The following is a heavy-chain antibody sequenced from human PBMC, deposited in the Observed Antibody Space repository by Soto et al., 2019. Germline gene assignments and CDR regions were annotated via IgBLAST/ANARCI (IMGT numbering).Heavy chain of an antibody. D-gene: IGHD2-15*01. Sequence: GASVKVSCKASGYTFTSYDINWVRQATGQGLEWMGWMNPNSGNTGYAQKFQGRVTMTRNTSISTAYMELSSLRSEDTAVYYCASWGAYCSGGSCYSAGYYYYMDVWGKGTTVTVSS. CDR2: MNPNSGNT. V-gene: IGHV1-8*01. J-gene: IGHJ6*03. CDR3: ASWGAYCSGGSCYSAGYYYYMDV. CDR1: GYTFTSYD.